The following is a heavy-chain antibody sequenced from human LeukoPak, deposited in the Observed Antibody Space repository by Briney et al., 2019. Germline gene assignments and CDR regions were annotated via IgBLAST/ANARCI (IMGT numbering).Heavy chain of an antibody. CDR2: TYYRSKWYN. CDR1: GDSVSSNSAA. D-gene: IGHD6-6*01. CDR3: ARGMYSSSYYYYYYMDV. Sequence: SQTLSLTCAISGDSVSSNSAAWNGIRQSPSGALEWLGRTYYRSKWYNDYAVSVKSRITINPDTSKNQFSLQLNSVTPEDTAVYYCARGMYSSSYYYYYYMDVWGKGTTVTVSS. V-gene: IGHV6-1*01. J-gene: IGHJ6*03.